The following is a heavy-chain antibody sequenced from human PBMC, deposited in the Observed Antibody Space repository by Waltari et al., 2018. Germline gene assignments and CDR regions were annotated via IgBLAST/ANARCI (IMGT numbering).Heavy chain of an antibody. J-gene: IGHJ4*02. Sequence: QLQLQESGPGLVKPSETLSLTCTVSGGSISSSSYYWGWIRQPPGKGLEWIGSIYYSGSTYYNPSLKSRVTISVDTSKNQFSLKLSSVTAADTAVYYCAGMGYYDSSGHLDYWGQGTLVTVSS. D-gene: IGHD3-22*01. CDR2: IYYSGST. V-gene: IGHV4-39*01. CDR1: GGSISSSSYY. CDR3: AGMGYYDSSGHLDY.